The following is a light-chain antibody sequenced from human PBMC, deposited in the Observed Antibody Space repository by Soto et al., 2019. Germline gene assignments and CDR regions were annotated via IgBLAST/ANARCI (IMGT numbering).Light chain of an antibody. CDR2: GAS. V-gene: IGKV3-20*01. CDR1: QSVSSN. CDR3: QQYGSSPPLT. J-gene: IGKJ4*01. Sequence: QSPATLSVSPRARAALXCRASQSVSSNLAWYQQKPGQAPRLLIYGASSRATGIPDRFSGSGSGTDFTLTISRLEPEDFAVYYCQQYGSSPPLTFGGGTKVDIK.